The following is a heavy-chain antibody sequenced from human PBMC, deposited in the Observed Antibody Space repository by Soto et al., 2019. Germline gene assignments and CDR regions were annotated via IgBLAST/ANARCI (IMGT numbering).Heavy chain of an antibody. J-gene: IGHJ6*02. CDR1: GGSISSGDYY. D-gene: IGHD2-2*01. V-gene: IGHV4-30-4*01. Sequence: SETLSLTCTVSGGSISSGDYYWSWIRQPPGKGLEWIGYIYYSGSTYYNPSLKSRVTISVDTSKNQFSLKLSSVTAADTAVYYCTAVPADKGYYYYGMDVWGQGTTVTVSS. CDR3: TAVPADKGYYYYGMDV. CDR2: IYYSGST.